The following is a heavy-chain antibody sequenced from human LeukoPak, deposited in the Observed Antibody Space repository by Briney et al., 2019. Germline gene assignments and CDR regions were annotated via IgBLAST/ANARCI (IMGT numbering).Heavy chain of an antibody. CDR1: GGSVSATNFY. V-gene: IGHV4-61*05. J-gene: IGHJ4*02. CDR2: IYYSGST. D-gene: IGHD5-18*01. CDR3: ARPAGSGYWYYFDL. Sequence: SETLSLTCTVSGGSVSATNFYWSWIRQPPGKGLEWIAYIYYSGSTKYNPSLKSRVTISVDKSKNQFSLKLTSLTAADTAVYYCARPAGSGYWYYFDLWGQGTLVTVSS.